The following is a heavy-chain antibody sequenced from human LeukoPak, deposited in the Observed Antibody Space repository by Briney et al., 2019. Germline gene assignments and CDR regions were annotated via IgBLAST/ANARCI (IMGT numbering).Heavy chain of an antibody. J-gene: IGHJ3*02. CDR2: ISAYNGNT. CDR3: AREDCSGGSCYSLSLTPVFHVFDI. Sequence: ASVKVSCKASGDTLANYGFTWVRQAPGQGLEWMGWISAYNGNTNYAQKLQGRVTMTTDTSTSTAYMNLRSLRSDDTAVYYCAREDCSGGSCYSLSLTPVFHVFDIWGQGTMVTVSS. CDR1: GDTLANYG. D-gene: IGHD2-15*01. V-gene: IGHV1-18*01.